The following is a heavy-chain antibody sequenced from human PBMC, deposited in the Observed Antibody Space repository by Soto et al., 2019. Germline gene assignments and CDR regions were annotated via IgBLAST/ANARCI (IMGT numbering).Heavy chain of an antibody. Sequence: QITLKESGPPLVKPTQTLTLTCTFSGFSLSTSGVGVGWIRQPPGKALEWLALIYWNDDKRYSPSLKSRLTITKDTSKNQVVLTMTNMDPVDTATYYCAHRGVRIAVAHLWGWFDPWGRGTLVTVSS. J-gene: IGHJ5*02. CDR1: GFSLSTSGVG. D-gene: IGHD6-19*01. CDR2: IYWNDDK. CDR3: AHRGVRIAVAHLWGWFDP. V-gene: IGHV2-5*01.